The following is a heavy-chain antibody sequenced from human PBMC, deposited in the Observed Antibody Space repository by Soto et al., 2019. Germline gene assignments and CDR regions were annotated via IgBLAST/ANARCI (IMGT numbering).Heavy chain of an antibody. CDR3: GKGRKTIVGATMGWFGP. V-gene: IGHV3-43*01. D-gene: IGHD1-26*01. Sequence: GGSLRLSCAASGFTFDDYTMHWVRQAPGKGLEWVSLISWDGGSTYYADSVKGRFTISRDNSKNSLYLQMNSLRTEDPALYYCGKGRKTIVGATMGWFGPWGQGTLVTVSS. CDR1: GFTFDDYT. J-gene: IGHJ5*02. CDR2: ISWDGGST.